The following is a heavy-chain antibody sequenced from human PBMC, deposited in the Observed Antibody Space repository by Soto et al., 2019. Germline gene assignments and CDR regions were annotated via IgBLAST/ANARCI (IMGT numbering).Heavy chain of an antibody. CDR3: AREGDVPYYYYGTDI. CDR1: GYSFSRYG. D-gene: IGHD2-21*02. J-gene: IGHJ6*02. CDR2: ISGYNGKT. V-gene: IGHV1-18*01. Sequence: QGELVQSGGEVKKPGASVKVSCKASGYSFSRYGISWMRQAPGQGLEWMGWISGYNGKTNYAQKVQDRVTMTTDTSTSTVYMELRSLRSDDTAVYYCAREGDVPYYYYGTDIWGQGTTVTVS.